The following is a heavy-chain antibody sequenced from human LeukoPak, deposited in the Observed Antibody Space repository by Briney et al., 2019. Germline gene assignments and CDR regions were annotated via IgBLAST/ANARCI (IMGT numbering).Heavy chain of an antibody. CDR3: AKDGIVGADNDYYMDV. Sequence: PGGSLRLSCAASGFTFSSYWMHWVRQAPGKGLVWVSRINSDGSSTSYADSVKGRFTISRDNAKNSLYLQMNSLRAEDTALYYCAKDGIVGADNDYYMDVWGKGTTVTVSS. J-gene: IGHJ6*03. V-gene: IGHV3-74*01. D-gene: IGHD1-26*01. CDR1: GFTFSSYW. CDR2: INSDGSST.